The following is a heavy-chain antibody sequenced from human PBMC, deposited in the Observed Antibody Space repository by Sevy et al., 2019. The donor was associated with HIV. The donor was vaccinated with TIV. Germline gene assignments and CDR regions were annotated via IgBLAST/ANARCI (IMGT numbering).Heavy chain of an antibody. V-gene: IGHV4-59*01. CDR2: IYYSGST. Sequence: LETLSLTCTVSGGSISSYYWSWIRQPPGKGLEWIGYIYYSGSTNYNPSLKSRVTISVDTSKNQFALKLSSVTAADTAVYYWAREWEEYSSSSYVGSWFDPWGQRTLVTVSS. D-gene: IGHD6-6*01. CDR1: GGSISSYY. J-gene: IGHJ5*02. CDR3: AREWEEYSSSSYVGSWFDP.